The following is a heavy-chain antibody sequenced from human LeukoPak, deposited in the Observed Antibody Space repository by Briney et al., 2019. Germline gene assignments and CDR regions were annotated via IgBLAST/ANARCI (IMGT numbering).Heavy chain of an antibody. Sequence: PSKTLSLTCNVSGGSISGYHWSWIRQPPGKGLEWLGYIYYSGSSNYNPSLKSRVTISADTSRNQFSLKLSSVTAADTAVYYCARVPRSYYYYYYMDVWGKGTTVTVSS. J-gene: IGHJ6*03. CDR2: IYYSGSS. CDR1: GGSISGYH. CDR3: ARVPRSYYYYYYMDV. V-gene: IGHV4-59*01.